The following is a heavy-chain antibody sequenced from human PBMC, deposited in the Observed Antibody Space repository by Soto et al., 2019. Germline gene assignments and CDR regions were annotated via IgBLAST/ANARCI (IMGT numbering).Heavy chain of an antibody. D-gene: IGHD6-19*01. CDR1: GFTFSSYS. Sequence: PGGSLRLSCAASGFTFSSYSMNWVRQAPGKGLEWVSYISSSSSTIYYADSVKGRFTISRDNAKNSLYLEMNSLRVEDTAVYYCARDGSGWSRSPWGQGTLVTVSS. CDR3: ARDGSGWSRSP. J-gene: IGHJ5*02. CDR2: ISSSSSTI. V-gene: IGHV3-48*01.